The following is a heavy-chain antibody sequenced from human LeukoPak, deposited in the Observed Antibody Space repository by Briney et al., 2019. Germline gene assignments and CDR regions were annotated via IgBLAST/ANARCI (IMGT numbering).Heavy chain of an antibody. Sequence: GGSLRLSCAASGFTFSSYAMHWVRQAPGKGLEWVAVISYDGSNEYYADSVKGRFTISRDNSKNTLYLQMNSLRAEDTAVYYCAREFGYGGNPEWDYWGQGTLVTVSS. CDR2: ISYDGSNE. D-gene: IGHD4-23*01. CDR3: AREFGYGGNPEWDY. CDR1: GFTFSSYA. V-gene: IGHV3-30-3*01. J-gene: IGHJ4*02.